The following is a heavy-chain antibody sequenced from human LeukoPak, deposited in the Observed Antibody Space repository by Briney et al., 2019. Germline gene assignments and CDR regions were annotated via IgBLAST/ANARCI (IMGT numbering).Heavy chain of an antibody. J-gene: IGHJ4*02. CDR2: ISGSGGGT. CDR1: GFTFSSYA. V-gene: IGHV3-23*01. D-gene: IGHD1-26*01. Sequence: GGSLRLSCAASGFTFSSYAMSWVRQAPGKGLEWVSVISGSGGGTYYADSVQGRFTISRDNSKNTLYLQMNRLRGEDTAVYYCAKALRIAGGTPGYFDYWGQGTLVTVSS. CDR3: AKALRIAGGTPGYFDY.